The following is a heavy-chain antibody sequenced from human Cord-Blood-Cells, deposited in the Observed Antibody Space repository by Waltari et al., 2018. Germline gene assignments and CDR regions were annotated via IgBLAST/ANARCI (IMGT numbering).Heavy chain of an antibody. CDR1: GGSFSGYS. CDR2: INHSGST. V-gene: IGHV4-34*01. CDR3: ARGLSNWFDP. Sequence: QVQLQQWGAGLLKPSETLSLTCAVYGGSFSGYSWSWIRQPPGKGLEWIGEINHSGSTNYNPSLKSRVTISVDTSKNQFSPKLSSVTAADTAVYYCARGLSNWFDPWGQGTLVTVSS. J-gene: IGHJ5*02.